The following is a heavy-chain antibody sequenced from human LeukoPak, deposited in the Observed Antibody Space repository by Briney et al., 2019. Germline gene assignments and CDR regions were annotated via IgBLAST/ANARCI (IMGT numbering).Heavy chain of an antibody. D-gene: IGHD1-26*01. J-gene: IGHJ4*02. V-gene: IGHV3-23*01. CDR1: GFTFSNLA. Sequence: PGGSLTLSCTASGFTFSNLARTWLRQAPGQGLEGVSASGGDGRGTDYEDSVKGRFTISRDNSKNRLYLEMNSLRADDTARYYCARRVGGTPDYWGPGTLVTVSS. CDR2: SGGDGRGT. CDR3: ARRVGGTPDY.